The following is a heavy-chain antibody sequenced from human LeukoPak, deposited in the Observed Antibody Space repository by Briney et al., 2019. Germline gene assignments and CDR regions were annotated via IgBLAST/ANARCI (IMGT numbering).Heavy chain of an antibody. Sequence: SETLSLTCTVSGGSISSYYWSWIRQPPGKGLEWIGSIYHSGTTYYNPSLKSRVTISVDTSKNQFSLRLSSVTAADTAVFYCAIHTQKTVWGPLNWFDPWGQGTLVTVSS. J-gene: IGHJ5*02. CDR3: AIHTQKTVWGPLNWFDP. D-gene: IGHD7-27*01. V-gene: IGHV4-59*08. CDR2: IYHSGTT. CDR1: GGSISSYY.